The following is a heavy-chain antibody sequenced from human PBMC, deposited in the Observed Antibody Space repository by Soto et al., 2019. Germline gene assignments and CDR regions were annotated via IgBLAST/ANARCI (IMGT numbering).Heavy chain of an antibody. V-gene: IGHV1-18*01. Sequence: ASVKVSCKASGYTFTSYGISWVRQAPGQGLEWMGWISAYNGNTNYAQKLQGRVTITTDTSTSTAYMELSSLRSEDTAVYYCARGSGYYYWDDYWGQGTLVTVSS. J-gene: IGHJ4*02. CDR2: ISAYNGNT. D-gene: IGHD3-22*01. CDR1: GYTFTSYG. CDR3: ARGSGYYYWDDY.